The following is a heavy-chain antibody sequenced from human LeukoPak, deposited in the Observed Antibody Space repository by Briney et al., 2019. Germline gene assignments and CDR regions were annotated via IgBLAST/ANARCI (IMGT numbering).Heavy chain of an antibody. Sequence: GGSLRLSCAASGSTFSSYWMNWVRQAPGKGLEWVSAISGSGGSTYYADSVKGRFTISRDNSKNTLYLQMNSLRAEDTAVYYCAKGSSSRQYYFDYWGQGTLVTVSS. CDR3: AKGSSSRQYYFDY. J-gene: IGHJ4*02. V-gene: IGHV3-23*01. CDR1: GSTFSSYW. D-gene: IGHD6-13*01. CDR2: ISGSGGST.